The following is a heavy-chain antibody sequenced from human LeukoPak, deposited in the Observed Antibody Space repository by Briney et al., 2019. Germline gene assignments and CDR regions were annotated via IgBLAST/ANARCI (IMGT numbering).Heavy chain of an antibody. CDR1: GGSLSSYY. CDR2: IYTSGST. CDR3: ARDAGHYSSSWYGLDY. J-gene: IGHJ4*02. Sequence: SETLSLTCTVSGGSLSSYYWSWIRQPAGKGLEWIGRIYTSGSTNYNPSLKSRVTMSVDTPKNQFSLKLSAVTAADTAVYYCARDAGHYSSSWYGLDYWGQGTLVTVSS. D-gene: IGHD6-13*01. V-gene: IGHV4-4*07.